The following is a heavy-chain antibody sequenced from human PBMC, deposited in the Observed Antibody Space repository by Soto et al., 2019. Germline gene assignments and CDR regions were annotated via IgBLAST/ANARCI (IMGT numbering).Heavy chain of an antibody. CDR3: ASGLVTTLHY. V-gene: IGHV4-30-2*01. D-gene: IGHD4-17*01. CDR2: IYHSGST. CDR1: GGSISRGGYS. J-gene: IGHJ4*02. Sequence: SETLSLTCAVSGGSISRGGYSWSWIRQPPGKGLEWIGYIYHSGSTYYSPSLKSRVTISVDRSKNQFSLKLSSVTAADTAVYYCASGLVTTLHYWGQGTLVTVSS.